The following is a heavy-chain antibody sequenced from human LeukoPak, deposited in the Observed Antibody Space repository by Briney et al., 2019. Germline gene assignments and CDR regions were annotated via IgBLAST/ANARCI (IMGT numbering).Heavy chain of an antibody. D-gene: IGHD2-21*02. CDR2: ISYTGST. Sequence: SETLSLTCSVSGGSISSGGFSWSWIRQPPGKGLEWIGYISYTGSTFYNPSLKSRVTLSLDTSKNHFSLKLSSVTAADTAVYYCARDHSGDYSSSHWGQGTLVTVSS. CDR1: GGSISSGGFS. V-gene: IGHV4-30-4*07. CDR3: ARDHSGDYSSSH. J-gene: IGHJ4*02.